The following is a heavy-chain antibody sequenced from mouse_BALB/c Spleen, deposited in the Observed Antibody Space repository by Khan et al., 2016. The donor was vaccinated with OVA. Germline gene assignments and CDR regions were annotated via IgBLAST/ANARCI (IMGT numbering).Heavy chain of an antibody. V-gene: IGHV1-4*01. D-gene: IGHD1-1*01. CDR3: ARGGYGSIDY. Sequence: QVQLQQSGAELARPGASVKMSCKASGYFFTSYMIHWVKQRPGQGLEWIGDINPSSDYNNYNQKFKDKATLTADKSSSTAYMQLSSLTSDDSAVYSGARGGYGSIDYWDQGTLVTVSA. CDR1: GYFFTSYM. CDR2: INPSSDYN. J-gene: IGHJ3*01.